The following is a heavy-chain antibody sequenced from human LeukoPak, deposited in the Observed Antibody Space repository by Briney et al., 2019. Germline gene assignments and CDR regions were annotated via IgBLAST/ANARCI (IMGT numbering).Heavy chain of an antibody. CDR3: ARSAFLVTAPGLYYFDY. V-gene: IGHV4-4*07. J-gene: IGHJ4*02. CDR1: GGSISSYY. Sequence: SETLSLTCTVSGGSISSYYWSWIRQPAGKGLEWIGHIYNSGSTNYNPSLKGRVTMSVATSKNQFSLHLSSVTAADTAGYYCARSAFLVTAPGLYYFDYWGQGTLVAVSS. D-gene: IGHD6-13*01. CDR2: IYNSGST.